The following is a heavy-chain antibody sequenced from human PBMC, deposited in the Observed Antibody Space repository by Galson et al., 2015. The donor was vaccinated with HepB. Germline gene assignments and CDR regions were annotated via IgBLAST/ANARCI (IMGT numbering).Heavy chain of an antibody. CDR2: ISSSSSYI. V-gene: IGHV3-21*01. D-gene: IGHD6-13*01. CDR1: GFTFSSYS. CDR3: AKATTSIAAAGTHLYYFDY. J-gene: IGHJ4*02. Sequence: SLRLSCAASGFTFSSYSVNWVRQAPGKGLEWVSSISSSSSYIYYADSVKGRFTISRDNAKNSLYLQMNSLRAEDTAVYYCAKATTSIAAAGTHLYYFDYWGQGTLVTVSS.